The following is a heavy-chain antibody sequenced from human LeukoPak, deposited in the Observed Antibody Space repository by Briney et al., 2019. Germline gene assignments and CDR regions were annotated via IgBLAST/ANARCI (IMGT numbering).Heavy chain of an antibody. CDR2: TYYRSKWYY. Sequence: SQTLSLTCVISGDSVSGSNGAWNWIRQSPSRGLEWLGRTYYRSKWYYAYAVSVKSRITINPDTSKNQFSLQLNSVTPEDTAVYYCARDLTGPYDHWGQGTLVTVSS. V-gene: IGHV6-1*01. D-gene: IGHD3-22*01. CDR1: GDSVSGSNGA. J-gene: IGHJ4*02. CDR3: ARDLTGPYDH.